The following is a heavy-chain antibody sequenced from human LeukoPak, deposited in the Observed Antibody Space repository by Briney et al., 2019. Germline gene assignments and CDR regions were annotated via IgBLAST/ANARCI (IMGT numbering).Heavy chain of an antibody. Sequence: PGGSLRLSCAASVFTFDYYGMSWVRQAPGKGLEWVSGISGSGGSTYYADSVKGRFTISRDNSKNTLYLQMNSLESEDTAVYYCAKDRWGAVASFDYWGQGTLVTVSS. CDR1: VFTFDYYG. D-gene: IGHD6-19*01. CDR2: ISGSGGST. J-gene: IGHJ4*02. V-gene: IGHV3-23*01. CDR3: AKDRWGAVASFDY.